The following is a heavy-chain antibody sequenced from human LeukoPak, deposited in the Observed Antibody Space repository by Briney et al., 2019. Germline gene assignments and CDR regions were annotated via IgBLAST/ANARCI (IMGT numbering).Heavy chain of an antibody. V-gene: IGHV4-59*01. CDR1: GGSISSYY. Sequence: SETLSLTCTVSGGSISSYYWSWIRQPPGKGLEWIGYIYYSGSTNYNPSLKSRVTISVDTSKNQFSLRLSSVTAADTAVYYCARRGAGNWFDPWGQGNLVTVSS. CDR2: IYYSGST. CDR3: ARRGAGNWFDP. J-gene: IGHJ5*02. D-gene: IGHD1-14*01.